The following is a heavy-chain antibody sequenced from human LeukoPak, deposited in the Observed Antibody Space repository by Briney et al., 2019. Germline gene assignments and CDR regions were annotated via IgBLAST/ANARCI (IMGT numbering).Heavy chain of an antibody. CDR1: GFTFDDYA. Sequence: PGGSLRLSCAASGFTFDDYAMHWVRQAPGKGLEWVSGISWNSGSIGYADSVKGRFTISRDNAKNSLYLQMNSLRAEDTAVYYCAKDLPSGVVAAPNWFDPWGQGTLVTVSS. J-gene: IGHJ5*02. D-gene: IGHD2-15*01. CDR2: ISWNSGSI. V-gene: IGHV3-9*01. CDR3: AKDLPSGVVAAPNWFDP.